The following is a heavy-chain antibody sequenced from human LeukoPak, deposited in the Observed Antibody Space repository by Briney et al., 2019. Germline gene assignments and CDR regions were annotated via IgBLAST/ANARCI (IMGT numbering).Heavy chain of an antibody. CDR1: GFTLSSFA. CDR3: VKSAINYGANGFDP. D-gene: IGHD4/OR15-4a*01. CDR2: ICSNGEST. V-gene: IGHV3-64D*09. J-gene: IGHJ5*02. Sequence: PGGSLRLSCSASGFTLSSFAMHWVRQAPGEGLDYSSAICSNGESTYYADSVKGRFTISRDNSKNTLYLQMSSLRTEDTAVYWCVKSAINYGANGFDPWGQGTLVTVSS.